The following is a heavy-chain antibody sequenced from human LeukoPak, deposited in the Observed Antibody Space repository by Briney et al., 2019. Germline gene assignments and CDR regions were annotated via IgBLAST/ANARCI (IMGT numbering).Heavy chain of an antibody. CDR2: ISYDGSNK. V-gene: IGHV3-30*04. Sequence: GGSLRLSCAASGFAFSSYAMHWVRQAPGKGLEWVAVISYDGSNKYYADSVKGRFTISRDNSKNTLYLQMNSLRAEDTAVYYCARVGRGYSFNVYYFDYWGQGTLVTVSS. J-gene: IGHJ4*02. D-gene: IGHD5-18*01. CDR3: ARVGRGYSFNVYYFDY. CDR1: GFAFSSYA.